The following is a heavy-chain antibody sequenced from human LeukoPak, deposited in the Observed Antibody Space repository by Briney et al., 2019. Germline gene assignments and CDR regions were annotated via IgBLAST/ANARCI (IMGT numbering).Heavy chain of an antibody. CDR2: IYHSGST. D-gene: IGHD2-2*01. V-gene: IGHV4-38-2*01. CDR1: GYSISSGYY. Sequence: SETLYLTCAVSGYSISSGYYWRWIRQPPGKGLEWTGSIYHSGSTYYNPSLKSRVTISVDTSKNQFSLKLSSVTAADTAVYYCARVGLGYCSSTSCLDYYYGMDVWGKGTTVTASS. CDR3: ARVGLGYCSSTSCLDYYYGMDV. J-gene: IGHJ6*04.